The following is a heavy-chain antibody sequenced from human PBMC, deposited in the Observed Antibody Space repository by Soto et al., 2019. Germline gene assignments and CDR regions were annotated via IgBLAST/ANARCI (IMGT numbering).Heavy chain of an antibody. CDR3: ARQERYYDILTGSINWFDP. Sequence: LKISCKGSGYSFTSYWISWVRLMPGKGLEWMGRIDPSDSYTNYSPSFQGHVTISADKSITTAYLQWSSLKASDTAMYYCARQERYYDILTGSINWFDPWGQGTLVTVSS. CDR2: IDPSDSYT. V-gene: IGHV5-10-1*01. D-gene: IGHD3-9*01. J-gene: IGHJ5*02. CDR1: GYSFTSYW.